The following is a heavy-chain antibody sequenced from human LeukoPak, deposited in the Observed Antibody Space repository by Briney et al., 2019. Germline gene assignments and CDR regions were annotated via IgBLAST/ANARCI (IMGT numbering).Heavy chain of an antibody. CDR1: GFTFSSYS. Sequence: PGGSLRLSCAASGFTFSSYSMNWVRQAPGKGREWVSYISSSSSTIYYADSVKGRFTISRDNAKNSLYLQMNSLRAEDTAVYYCARDRLLWFGEFWGQGTLVTVSS. D-gene: IGHD3-10*01. J-gene: IGHJ4*02. V-gene: IGHV3-48*01. CDR2: ISSSSSTI. CDR3: ARDRLLWFGEF.